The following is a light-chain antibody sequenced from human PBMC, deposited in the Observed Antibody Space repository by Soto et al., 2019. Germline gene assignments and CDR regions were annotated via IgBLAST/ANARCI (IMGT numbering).Light chain of an antibody. CDR3: FSFTTTSTHV. J-gene: IGLJ1*01. V-gene: IGLV2-14*02. CDR1: TYGFETYNQ. CDR2: EGS. Sequence: QSVLTQPASMSGSPGQSITISCSGTTYGFETYNQVSWYQQHPGKAPTILIYEGSKRPSGVSNRFYGSKSGNTASMKISGLQAEDEADYFCFSFTTTSTHVFGTGTKVTVL.